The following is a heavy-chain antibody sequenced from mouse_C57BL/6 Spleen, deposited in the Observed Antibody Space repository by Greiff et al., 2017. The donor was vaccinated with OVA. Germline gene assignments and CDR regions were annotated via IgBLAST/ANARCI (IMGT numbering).Heavy chain of an antibody. Sequence: QVQLQQPGAELVKPGASVKMSCKASGYTFTSYWITWVKQRPGQGLEWIGDIYPGSGSTNYNEKFKSKATLTVGTSSSTAYMQLSSLTSEDSAVYYWARSRDGYYDFDGWGTGTTVTVSS. CDR2: IYPGSGST. J-gene: IGHJ1*03. V-gene: IGHV1-55*01. CDR3: ARSRDGYYDFDG. D-gene: IGHD2-3*01. CDR1: GYTFTSYW.